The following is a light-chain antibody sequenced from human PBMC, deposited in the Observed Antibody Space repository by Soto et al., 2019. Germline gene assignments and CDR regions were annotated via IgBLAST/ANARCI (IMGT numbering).Light chain of an antibody. CDR2: EVS. J-gene: IGLJ1*01. CDR1: SSDVGGYNY. CDR3: SSYRDTHNLV. Sequence: QSVLTQPASVSGSPGQSIIISCTGTSSDVGGYNYVSWYQHHPGKAPKLMIYEVSNRPSGVSNRFSGSKSGNTASLTISGLQAEDEADYYCSSYRDTHNLVFGIGTKVTVL. V-gene: IGLV2-14*01.